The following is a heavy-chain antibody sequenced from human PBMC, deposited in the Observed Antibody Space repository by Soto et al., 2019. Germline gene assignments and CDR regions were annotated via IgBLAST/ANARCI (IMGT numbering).Heavy chain of an antibody. CDR2: IYPGDSDN. J-gene: IGHJ4*02. Sequence: ESLKVSFKGSGHRFPSYWIGGVRQMPGKGLEWMGIIYPGDSDNRYSPSFQGQVTISADKSIRTAYLHWSSLKASDTAMYYCARRSGYSYGYDFDYWGQGTLVTV. D-gene: IGHD5-18*01. CDR1: GHRFPSYW. CDR3: ARRSGYSYGYDFDY. V-gene: IGHV5-51*01.